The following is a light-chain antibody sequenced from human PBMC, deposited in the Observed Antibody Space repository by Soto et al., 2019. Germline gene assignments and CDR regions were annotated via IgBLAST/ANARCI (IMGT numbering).Light chain of an antibody. CDR1: QSVSSSY. CDR2: GAS. V-gene: IGKV3-20*01. J-gene: IGKJ4*01. Sequence: EIVLTQSPGTLSLSPGDRATISCRASQSVSSSYLAWYQQKPGQAPRLLIYGASSRATGIPYRFSGSGSGTDFTLTISSLEPEDFAVYYCQQYGSSPVTFGGGTKVEIK. CDR3: QQYGSSPVT.